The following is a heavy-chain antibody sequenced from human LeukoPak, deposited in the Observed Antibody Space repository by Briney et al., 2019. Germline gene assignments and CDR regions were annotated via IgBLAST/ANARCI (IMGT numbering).Heavy chain of an antibody. CDR1: GGSISSSENW. Sequence: AETLPLTCTVTGGSISSSENWWNRLRQPPGKGLEWIGNIYYSGSTYYSPSLKTAVTMSIDTSTNQCSLSLTSVTAADTAVYYCARHRSAGISHAFDYWGDGIPVTVSS. D-gene: IGHD1-14*01. CDR2: IYYSGST. J-gene: IGHJ4*03. V-gene: IGHV4-39*01. CDR3: ARHRSAGISHAFDY.